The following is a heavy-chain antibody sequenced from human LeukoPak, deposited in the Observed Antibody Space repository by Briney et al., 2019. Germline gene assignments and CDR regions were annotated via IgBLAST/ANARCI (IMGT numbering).Heavy chain of an antibody. V-gene: IGHV1-2*02. CDR2: INPNSGGT. CDR3: ARDSVPAHAFDI. CDR1: GYTFTGYY. J-gene: IGHJ3*02. Sequence: ASVKVSCKASGYTFTGYYMHWVRQAPGQGLEWMGWINPNSGGTNYAQKFQGRVTMTRDTPISTAYMELSRLRSDDTAVYYCARDSVPAHAFDIWGQGTMVTVSS. D-gene: IGHD2-2*01.